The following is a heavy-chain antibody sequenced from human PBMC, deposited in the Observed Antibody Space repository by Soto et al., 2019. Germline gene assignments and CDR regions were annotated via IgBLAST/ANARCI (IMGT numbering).Heavy chain of an antibody. D-gene: IGHD5-12*01. CDR1: GYTFTSYS. J-gene: IGHJ4*02. Sequence: GASVKVSCKASGYTFTSYSIHWVRQAPGQGLEWIGWINTDNGDAKYSQKFQGRVTVTRDTSATTAYMEVSSLRSEDTAVYYCASDQGYVAYSGLGTLVTVSS. V-gene: IGHV1-3*04. CDR3: ASDQGYVAY. CDR2: INTDNGDA.